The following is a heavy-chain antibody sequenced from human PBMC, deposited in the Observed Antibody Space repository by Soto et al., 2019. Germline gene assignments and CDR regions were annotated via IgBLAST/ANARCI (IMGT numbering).Heavy chain of an antibody. CDR2: ISGSGGST. J-gene: IGHJ5*02. CDR3: AKFRRRAAAAFGWFDP. D-gene: IGHD6-13*01. V-gene: IGHV3-23*01. Sequence: GGSLRLSCAASGFTFSSYAMSWVRQAPGKGLEWVSAISGSGGSTYYADSVKGRFTISRDDSKNTLYLQMNSLRAEDTAVYYCAKFRRRAAAAFGWFDPWGQGTLVTVSS. CDR1: GFTFSSYA.